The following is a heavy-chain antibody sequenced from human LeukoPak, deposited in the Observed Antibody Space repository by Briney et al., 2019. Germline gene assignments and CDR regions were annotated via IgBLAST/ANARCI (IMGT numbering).Heavy chain of an antibody. V-gene: IGHV1-18*01. CDR3: ARGYSGYAPHDY. CDR1: GYTFTRYG. CDR2: ISGYSGKT. Sequence: ASVKVSCKASGYTFTRYGISWVRQAPGQGLEWMGWISGYSGKTNYAQKLQGRVTMTTDTSTSTAYMELRSPRSDDTAVYYCARGYSGYAPHDYWGQGTLVTVSS. D-gene: IGHD5-12*01. J-gene: IGHJ4*02.